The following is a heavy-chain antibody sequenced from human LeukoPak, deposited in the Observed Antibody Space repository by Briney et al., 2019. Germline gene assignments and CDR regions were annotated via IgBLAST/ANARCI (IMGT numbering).Heavy chain of an antibody. D-gene: IGHD6-19*01. CDR3: AGIAVAGPFDY. V-gene: IGHV1-8*01. CDR1: GYTFTSYD. Sequence: ASVKVSCKASGYTFTSYDINWVRQATGQGLEWMGWMNPNSGNTGYAQKFQGRVTMTRDTSTSTVYMELSSLRSEDTAVYYCAGIAVAGPFDYWGQGTLVTVSS. CDR2: MNPNSGNT. J-gene: IGHJ4*02.